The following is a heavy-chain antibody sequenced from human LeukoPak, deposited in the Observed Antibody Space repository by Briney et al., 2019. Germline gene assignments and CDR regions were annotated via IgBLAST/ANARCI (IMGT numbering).Heavy chain of an antibody. D-gene: IGHD5-12*01. Sequence: PSETLSFTCAVSGYSISSGYYWGWIRQPPGKGLEWIGSIYHSGSTYYNPSLKSRVTISVDTSKNQFSLKLSSVTAADTAVYYCAGLRLPYYYGMDVWGKGTTVTVSS. V-gene: IGHV4-38-2*01. CDR3: AGLRLPYYYGMDV. CDR1: GYSISSGYY. J-gene: IGHJ6*04. CDR2: IYHSGST.